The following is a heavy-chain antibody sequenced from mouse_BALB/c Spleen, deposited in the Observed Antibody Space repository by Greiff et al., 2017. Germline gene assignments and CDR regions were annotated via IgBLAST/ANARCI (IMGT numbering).Heavy chain of an antibody. J-gene: IGHJ2*01. D-gene: IGHD1-3*01. Sequence: QVQLQQPGAELVKPGASVKLSCKVSGYTFTSYYMYWVKQRPGQGLEWIGGFNPSNGGTNFNEKFKSKATLTVDKSSSPAYMQLSSLTSEDSAVYICTRCRYNYLDDWGQGTTLTVSS. CDR3: TRCRYNYLDD. CDR2: FNPSNGGT. V-gene: IGHV1S81*02. CDR1: GYTFTSYY.